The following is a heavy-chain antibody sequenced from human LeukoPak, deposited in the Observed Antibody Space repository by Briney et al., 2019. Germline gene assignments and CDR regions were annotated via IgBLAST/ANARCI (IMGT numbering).Heavy chain of an antibody. Sequence: ASVKVSCKAAGDTFTGYYMHLVRQAPGQGLEWMGWINPNSGGTNYAQKFQGRVTMTRDTSISTAYMELSRLRSDDTAVYYCARGRGYGVTDAFDIWGQGTMVTVSS. CDR2: INPNSGGT. CDR1: GDTFTGYY. D-gene: IGHD3-10*01. J-gene: IGHJ3*02. CDR3: ARGRGYGVTDAFDI. V-gene: IGHV1-2*02.